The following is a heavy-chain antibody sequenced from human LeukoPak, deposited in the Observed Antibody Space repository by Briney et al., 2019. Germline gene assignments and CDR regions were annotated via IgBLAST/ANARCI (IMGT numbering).Heavy chain of an antibody. Sequence: KPSDTLSLTCTVSVGPFSSHHGSWLRHPAEKGLEGIGRIHTSGSNNYNPSLKRRVTMSEDTSKNQFSLKLSSVTAADTAMYYWARDQGGGYYYYMDVWGKGTTVTVSS. D-gene: IGHD2-15*01. V-gene: IGHV4-4*07. CDR1: VGPFSSHH. CDR2: IHTSGSN. J-gene: IGHJ6*03. CDR3: ARDQGGGYYYYMDV.